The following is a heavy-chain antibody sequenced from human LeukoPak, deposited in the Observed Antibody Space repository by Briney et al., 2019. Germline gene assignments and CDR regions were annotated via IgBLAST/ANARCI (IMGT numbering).Heavy chain of an antibody. V-gene: IGHV3-21*01. J-gene: IGHJ4*02. CDR3: AKAIVITMIRGAVDC. CDR2: ISSSSSYI. Sequence: GGSLRLSCAASGFTFSSYSMNWVRQAPGKGLEWVSSISSSSSYIYYADSVKGRFTISRDNAKNSLYLQMNSLRAEDTAVYYCAKAIVITMIRGAVDCWGQGTLVTVSS. CDR1: GFTFSSYS. D-gene: IGHD3-10*01.